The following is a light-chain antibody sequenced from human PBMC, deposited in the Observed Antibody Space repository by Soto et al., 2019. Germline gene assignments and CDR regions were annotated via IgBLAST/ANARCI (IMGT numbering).Light chain of an antibody. CDR2: WAS. Sequence: DIVMTQSPDSLAVSLGERATINCKSSQSLLANCNNKNCLAWYQHKPGQPPKMLILWASTRESGVPDRFSGSGSGTDFTLTISSLQAEDAAVYYCQDYFSPPFLLGQGTKVEI. CDR1: QSLLANCNNKNC. J-gene: IGKJ2*01. CDR3: QDYFSPPFL. V-gene: IGKV4-1*01.